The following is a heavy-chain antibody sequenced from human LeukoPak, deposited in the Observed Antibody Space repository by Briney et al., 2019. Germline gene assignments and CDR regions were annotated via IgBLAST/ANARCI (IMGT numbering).Heavy chain of an antibody. CDR2: IYHTGST. CDR3: ARLQCCSGTSCYWFDP. J-gene: IGHJ5*02. D-gene: IGHD2-2*01. CDR1: GGSISSGLYS. Sequence: SQTLSLTCDVSGGSISSGLYSWSWIRQPLGKGQEWIGYIYHTGSTYYNPSLKSRVTISVDTSKNQFSLRLSSVTAADTAVYYCARLQCCSGTSCYWFDPWGQGTLVTVSS. V-gene: IGHV4-30-2*01.